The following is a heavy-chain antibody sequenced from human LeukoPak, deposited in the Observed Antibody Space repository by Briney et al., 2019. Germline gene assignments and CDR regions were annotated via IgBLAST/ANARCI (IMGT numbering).Heavy chain of an antibody. V-gene: IGHV4-39*07. Sequence: SETLSLTCTVSGASITSSGYYWGWIRQPPGKGLEWIGTIYHSGSTYYNPSLKSRVTISVDTSKNQFSLRLSSVTAADTAVYYCARDYGVENIWGQGTMVTVSS. CDR2: IYHSGST. D-gene: IGHD5-24*01. J-gene: IGHJ3*02. CDR3: ARDYGVENI. CDR1: GASITSSGYY.